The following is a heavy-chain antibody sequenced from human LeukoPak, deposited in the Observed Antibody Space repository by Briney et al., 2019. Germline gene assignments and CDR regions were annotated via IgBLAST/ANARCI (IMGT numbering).Heavy chain of an antibody. D-gene: IGHD3-22*01. CDR3: ASSGYYGSSGYFDY. CDR1: GGSISSYY. Sequence: PSETLSLTCTVSGGSISSYYWSWIRQPPGKGLEWIGYIYYSGSTNYNPSLKSRVTISVDTSKNQFSLKLSSVTAADTAVYYCASSGYYGSSGYFDYWGQGTLVTVSS. V-gene: IGHV4-59*08. J-gene: IGHJ4*02. CDR2: IYYSGST.